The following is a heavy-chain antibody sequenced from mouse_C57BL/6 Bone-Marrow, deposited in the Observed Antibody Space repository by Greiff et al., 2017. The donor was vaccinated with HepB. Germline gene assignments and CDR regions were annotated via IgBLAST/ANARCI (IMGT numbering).Heavy chain of an antibody. CDR3: ARRGAPAWFAY. Sequence: DVMLVESGGDLVKPGGSLKLSCAASGFTFSSYGMSWVRQTPDKRLEWVATISSGGSYTYYPDSGKGRFTISRDNAKNILYLQMSSLKSEYTAMYYCARRGAPAWFAYWGQGTLVTVSA. D-gene: IGHD3-1*01. V-gene: IGHV5-6*02. CDR1: GFTFSSYG. J-gene: IGHJ3*01. CDR2: ISSGGSYT.